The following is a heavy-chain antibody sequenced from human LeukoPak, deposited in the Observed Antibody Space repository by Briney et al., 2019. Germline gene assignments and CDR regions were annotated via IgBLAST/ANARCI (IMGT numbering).Heavy chain of an antibody. Sequence: GGSLRLSCAASGFTFSSYGMHWVRQAPGKGLEWVAVISYDGSNKYYADSVKGRFTISRDNSKNTLYLQMNSLRAEDTAVYYCAKGAVEAAAARYYYYYGMDVWGQGTTVTVSS. D-gene: IGHD6-13*01. CDR1: GFTFSSYG. V-gene: IGHV3-30*18. CDR2: ISYDGSNK. J-gene: IGHJ6*02. CDR3: AKGAVEAAAARYYYYYGMDV.